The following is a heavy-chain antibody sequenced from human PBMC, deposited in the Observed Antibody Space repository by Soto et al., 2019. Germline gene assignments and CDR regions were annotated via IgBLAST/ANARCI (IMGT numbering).Heavy chain of an antibody. CDR3: ARGSDSSPDY. Sequence: SQTLSLTCAISGDSVSSNSAAWNWLRQSPARGLEWLGRTYYRSKWYNDYAVSMKSRISIKPDTSKNQFSLQLNSVTPEDTAVYYCARGSDSSPDYWGQGSLVTVSS. CDR2: TYYRSKWYN. V-gene: IGHV6-1*01. J-gene: IGHJ4*02. D-gene: IGHD2-21*02. CDR1: GDSVSSNSAA.